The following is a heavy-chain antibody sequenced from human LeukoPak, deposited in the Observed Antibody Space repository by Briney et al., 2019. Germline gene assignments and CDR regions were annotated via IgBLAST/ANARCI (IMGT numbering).Heavy chain of an antibody. Sequence: GGSLRLSCAASGFIFNDYFMGWIRQTPGKGLEWVSYMTNNGRKTYYADSMKGRFTISRDNAKNSLYLQMNSLRAEDTALYYCARAGMDSRGYYQGFDYWGQGTLVTVSS. D-gene: IGHD3-22*01. J-gene: IGHJ4*02. CDR3: ARAGMDSRGYYQGFDY. V-gene: IGHV3-11*04. CDR1: GFIFNDYF. CDR2: MTNNGRKT.